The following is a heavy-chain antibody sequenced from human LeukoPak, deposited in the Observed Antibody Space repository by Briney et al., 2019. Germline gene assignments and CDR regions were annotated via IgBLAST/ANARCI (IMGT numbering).Heavy chain of an antibody. CDR2: MNPNSGNT. CDR1: GYTFTNYD. CDR3: ASGARLRFLEWYNAFDY. Sequence: ASVKVSCKASGYTFTNYDINWVRQATGQGLEWMGWMNPNSGNTGYAQKFQGRVTITRNTPISTAYMELSSLRSEDTAVYYCASGARLRFLEWYNAFDYWGQGTLVTVSS. D-gene: IGHD3-3*01. J-gene: IGHJ4*02. V-gene: IGHV1-8*03.